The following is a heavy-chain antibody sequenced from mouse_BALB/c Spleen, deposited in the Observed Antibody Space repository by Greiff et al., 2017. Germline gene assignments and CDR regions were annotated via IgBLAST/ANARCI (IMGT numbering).Heavy chain of an antibody. CDR3: AREGYGNSWFAY. CDR2: ISSGSSTI. D-gene: IGHD2-1*01. CDR1: GFTFSSFG. Sequence: EVNVVESGGGLVQPGGSRKLSCAASGFTFSSFGMHWVRQAPEKGLEWVAYISSGSSTIYYADTVKGRFTISRDNPKNTLFLQMTSLRSEDTAMYYCAREGYGNSWFAYWGQGTLVTVSA. V-gene: IGHV5-17*02. J-gene: IGHJ3*01.